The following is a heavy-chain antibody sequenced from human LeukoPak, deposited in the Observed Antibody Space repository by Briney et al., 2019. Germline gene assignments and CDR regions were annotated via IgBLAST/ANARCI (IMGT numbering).Heavy chain of an antibody. V-gene: IGHV3-48*04. Sequence: GGSLRLSCAASGFTFSSYSMHWVRQAPGKGLEWVSSITTSGSPISYADSVKGRFTISRDNAKNTLYLQMNSLRAEDTAVYYCALTTVVTESFDYWGQGTLVTVSS. CDR2: ITTSGSPI. J-gene: IGHJ4*02. CDR1: GFTFSSYS. CDR3: ALTTVVTESFDY. D-gene: IGHD4-23*01.